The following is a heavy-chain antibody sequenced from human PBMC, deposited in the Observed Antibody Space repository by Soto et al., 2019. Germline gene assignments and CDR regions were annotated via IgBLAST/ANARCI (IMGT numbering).Heavy chain of an antibody. Sequence: ASVKVSCKASGYIFTGYAIHWVRQAPGQRRERMGWINAGNGNTKIPQKFQGRVTITRDTSKSTLYLQINSLRAEDTAVYYCAKDRINYYGPANYWGKGTRVTVPS. V-gene: IGHV1-3*01. CDR1: GYIFTGYA. CDR3: AKDRINYYGPANY. D-gene: IGHD3-10*01. CDR2: INAGNGNT. J-gene: IGHJ4*02.